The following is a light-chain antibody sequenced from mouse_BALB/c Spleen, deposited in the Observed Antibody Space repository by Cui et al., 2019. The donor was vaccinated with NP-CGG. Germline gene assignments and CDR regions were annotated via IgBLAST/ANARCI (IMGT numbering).Light chain of an antibody. CDR1: TGAATTSNY. CDR2: GTN. V-gene: IGLV1*01. Sequence: QAVVTQESALTTSPGETVTLTCRSSTGAATTSNYANWVQEKPDHLFTGLIGGTNNRAPGVPARFSGSLTGDKAALTITGAQTEDEAIYFCALWYSNHWVFGGGTKLTVL. J-gene: IGLJ1*01. CDR3: ALWYSNHWV.